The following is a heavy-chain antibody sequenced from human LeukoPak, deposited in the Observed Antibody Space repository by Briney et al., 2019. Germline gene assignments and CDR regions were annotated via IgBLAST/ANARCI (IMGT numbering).Heavy chain of an antibody. D-gene: IGHD3-10*01. V-gene: IGHV1-18*01. CDR3: ARDRRDYYGSGSYYNAGYYYMDV. CDR2: ISAYNGNT. J-gene: IGHJ6*03. Sequence: ASVKVSCKASGYTFTSYDINWVRQATGQGLEWMGWISAYNGNTNYAQKLQGRVTMTTDTSTSTAYMELRSLRSDDTAVYYCARDRRDYYGSGSYYNAGYYYMDVWGKGTTVTISS. CDR1: GYTFTSYD.